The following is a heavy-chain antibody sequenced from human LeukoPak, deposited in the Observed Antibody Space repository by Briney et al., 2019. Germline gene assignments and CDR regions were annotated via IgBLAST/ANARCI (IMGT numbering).Heavy chain of an antibody. D-gene: IGHD5-24*01. J-gene: IGHJ5*02. V-gene: IGHV4-39*07. CDR3: ARDNSVRDEAWWFNP. CDR1: GGSISSSSYY. CDR2: IYYSGST. Sequence: PSETLPLTCTVSGGSISSSSYYWGWIRQPPGKGLEWIGSIYYSGSTYYNPSLKSRVTISVDTSKNQFSLKLSSMTAADTAVYYCARDNSVRDEAWWFNPWGQGTLVTVSS.